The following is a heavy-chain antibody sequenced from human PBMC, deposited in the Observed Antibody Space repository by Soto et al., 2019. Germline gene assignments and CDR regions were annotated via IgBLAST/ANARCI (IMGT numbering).Heavy chain of an antibody. CDR2: IIPILGIA. J-gene: IGHJ4*02. Sequence: QVQLVQSGAEVKKPGSSVKVSCKASGGTFSSYTISWVRQAPGQGRERMGRIIPILGIANSAQKVQGRGTVTAEESTSAAYMELSSRSSEDTDVYFYSREGSGWYAYWCQGTLVTVST. D-gene: IGHD6-19*01. CDR1: GGTFSSYT. V-gene: IGHV1-69*08. CDR3: SREGSGWYAY.